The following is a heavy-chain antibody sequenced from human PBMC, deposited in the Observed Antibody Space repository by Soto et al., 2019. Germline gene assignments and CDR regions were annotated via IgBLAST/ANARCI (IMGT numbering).Heavy chain of an antibody. V-gene: IGHV1-3*01. CDR2: INAGNGNT. J-gene: IGHJ6*02. Sequence: ASVKVSCKASGYTFTSYAMHWVRQAPGQRLEWMGWINAGNGNTKYSQKFQGRVTITRDTSARTAYMELSSLRSEDTAVDCCARDEIAAACRGGYYYYGMDVWGQGTTVTVSS. CDR1: GYTFTSYA. CDR3: ARDEIAAACRGGYYYYGMDV. D-gene: IGHD6-13*01.